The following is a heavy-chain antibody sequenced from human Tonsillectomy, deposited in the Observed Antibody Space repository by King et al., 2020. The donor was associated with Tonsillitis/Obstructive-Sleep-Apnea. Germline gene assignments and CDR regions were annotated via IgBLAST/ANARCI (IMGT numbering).Heavy chain of an antibody. J-gene: IGHJ6*02. CDR2: INHSGST. V-gene: IGHV4-34*01. CDR3: AMGEVGATTIYYSYALDV. CDR1: GGSFSGYY. Sequence: HVQLQQWGAGLLKPSETLSLTCAVYGGSFSGYYWSWIRQPPGKGLEWIGEINHSGSTNYSPSLKSRVTISIDTSKNQFSLKLSSVTAADTAVYYCAMGEVGATTIYYSYALDVWGQGTTVTVSS. D-gene: IGHD1-26*01.